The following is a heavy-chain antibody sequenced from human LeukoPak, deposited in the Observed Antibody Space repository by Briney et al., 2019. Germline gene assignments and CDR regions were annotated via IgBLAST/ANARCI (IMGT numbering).Heavy chain of an antibody. J-gene: IGHJ4*02. CDR1: GFTFSSSS. Sequence: GGSLRLSCAASGFTFSSSSINWVRQAPGKGLEWVSSISSSSSYIYYADSVKGRFTISRDNAKNSLYLQMNSLRAEDTAVYYCARKFAALGGYIDYWGQGTLVTVSS. D-gene: IGHD4-23*01. CDR2: ISSSSSYI. V-gene: IGHV3-21*01. CDR3: ARKFAALGGYIDY.